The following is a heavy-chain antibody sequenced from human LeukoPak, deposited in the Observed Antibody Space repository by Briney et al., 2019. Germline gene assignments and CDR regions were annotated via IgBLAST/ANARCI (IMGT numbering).Heavy chain of an antibody. J-gene: IGHJ4*02. V-gene: IGHV1-2*02. CDR3: ARNYDFWSGYYSPRSYFDY. D-gene: IGHD3-3*01. CDR2: INPNSGGT. Sequence: GASVKVSCKASGYTFTGYYMHWVRQAPGQGLEWMGCINPNSGGTNYAQKFQGRVTMTRDTSISTAYMELSRLRSDDTAVYYCARNYDFWSGYYSPRSYFDYWGQGTLVTVSS. CDR1: GYTFTGYY.